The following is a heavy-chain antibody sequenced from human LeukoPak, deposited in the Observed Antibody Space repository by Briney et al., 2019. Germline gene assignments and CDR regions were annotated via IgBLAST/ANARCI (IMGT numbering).Heavy chain of an antibody. D-gene: IGHD2-2*01. CDR1: GDSFSGYA. J-gene: IGHJ5*02. CDR3: ARDCSPTSCLLAAPFDP. CDR2: IIPIFGTA. Sequence: SVKVSCKASGDSFSGYAFSWVRQAPGQGLEWMGGIIPIFGTANYAQRFQGRVTITADESTSTSYMELSSLRSEDTAVYYCARDCSPTSCLLAAPFDPWGQGTLVTVSS. V-gene: IGHV1-69*13.